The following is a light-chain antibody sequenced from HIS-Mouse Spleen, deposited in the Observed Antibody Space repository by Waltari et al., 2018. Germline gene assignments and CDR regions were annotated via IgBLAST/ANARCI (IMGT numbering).Light chain of an antibody. CDR1: ALPKQS. V-gene: IGLV3-25*03. CDR3: QSADSSGTGWV. CDR2: KDS. Sequence: SYELTQPPSVSVSPGQTARITCSGDALPKQSAYWYQQKPGQAPVLVIYKDSGRPPRSPERVSGSSSGKTVTLTISGGQAEDEADYYCQSADSSGTGWVFGGGTKLTVL. J-gene: IGLJ3*02.